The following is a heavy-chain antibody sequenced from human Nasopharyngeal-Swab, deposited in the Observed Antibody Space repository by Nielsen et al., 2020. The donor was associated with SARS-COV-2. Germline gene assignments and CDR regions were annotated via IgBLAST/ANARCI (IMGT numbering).Heavy chain of an antibody. Sequence: SKTLSLTCTVSGGSISSYYWSWIRQPPGKGLEWIGYIYYSGSTNYNPSLKSRVTISVDTSKNQFSLKLSSVTAADTAVYYCARGTYGMDVWGQGTTVTVSS. CDR2: IYYSGST. V-gene: IGHV4-59*01. CDR1: GGSISSYY. CDR3: ARGTYGMDV. J-gene: IGHJ6*02.